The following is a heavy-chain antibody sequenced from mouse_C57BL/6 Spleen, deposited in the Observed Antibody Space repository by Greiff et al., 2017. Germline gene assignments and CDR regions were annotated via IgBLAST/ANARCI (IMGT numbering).Heavy chain of an antibody. CDR2: FYPGSGSI. CDR1: GYTFTEYT. CDR3: ARHVDYYGSSYDWYFDV. Sequence: QVQLKQSGAELVKPGASVKLSCKASGYTFTEYTIHWVKQRSGQGLEWIGWFYPGSGSIKYNEKFKDKATLTADKSSSTVYMELSRLTSEDSAVYFCARHVDYYGSSYDWYFDVWGTGTTVTVSS. J-gene: IGHJ1*03. D-gene: IGHD1-1*01. V-gene: IGHV1-62-2*01.